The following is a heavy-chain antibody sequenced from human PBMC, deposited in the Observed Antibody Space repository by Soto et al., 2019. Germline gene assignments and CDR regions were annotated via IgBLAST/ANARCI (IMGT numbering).Heavy chain of an antibody. J-gene: IGHJ2*01. CDR1: GFAFSTYA. Sequence: PGGSLRLSCAASGFAFSTYATSWVRQAPGKGLEWVSAVSSSGRDTYYADSVKGRFTVSRDDSKNTLYLQMYSLRADDTAVYYCAQLMVTLPWYFDLWGRGTLVTVSS. D-gene: IGHD3-10*01. CDR3: AQLMVTLPWYFDL. V-gene: IGHV3-23*01. CDR2: VSSSGRDT.